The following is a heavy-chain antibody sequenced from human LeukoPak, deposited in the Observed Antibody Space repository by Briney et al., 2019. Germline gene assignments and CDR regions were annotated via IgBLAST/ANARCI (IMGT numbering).Heavy chain of an antibody. J-gene: IGHJ4*02. Sequence: GGSLRLSCAASGFTFSSYSMNWVRQAPGKGLEWVSSISSSSSYIYYADSVKGRFTISRDNAKNSLYLQINSLRAEDTAVYYCARGGSRGATPYWGQGTLVTVSS. D-gene: IGHD1-26*01. V-gene: IGHV3-21*01. CDR3: ARGGSRGATPY. CDR1: GFTFSSYS. CDR2: ISSSSSYI.